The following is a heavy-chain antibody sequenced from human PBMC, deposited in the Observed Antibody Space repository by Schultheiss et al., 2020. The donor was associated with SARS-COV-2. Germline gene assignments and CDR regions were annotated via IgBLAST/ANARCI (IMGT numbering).Heavy chain of an antibody. CDR3: ASGGLPGPGY. V-gene: IGHV3-23*01. Sequence: GGSLRLSCSASGFTFSDYYMSWIRQAPGKGLEWVSAISGSGGSTYYADSVKGRFTISRDNSKNTLYLQMNSLRAEDTAVYYCASGGLPGPGYWGQGTLVTVSS. CDR2: ISGSGGST. CDR1: GFTFSDYY. D-gene: IGHD1-14*01. J-gene: IGHJ4*02.